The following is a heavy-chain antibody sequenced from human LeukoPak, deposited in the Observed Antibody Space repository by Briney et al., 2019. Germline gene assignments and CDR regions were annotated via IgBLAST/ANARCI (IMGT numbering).Heavy chain of an antibody. CDR3: AREVWDWLFGYYYYYMDV. J-gene: IGHJ6*03. Sequence: PGGSLRLSCAASGFTVSSNYMSWVRQAPGKGLEWVSVIYSGGSTYYADSVKGRFTISRDNSKNTLYLQMNSLRAEDTAVYYCAREVWDWLFGYYYYYMDVWGKGTTVTISS. CDR2: IYSGGST. V-gene: IGHV3-66*01. CDR1: GFTVSSNY. D-gene: IGHD3/OR15-3a*01.